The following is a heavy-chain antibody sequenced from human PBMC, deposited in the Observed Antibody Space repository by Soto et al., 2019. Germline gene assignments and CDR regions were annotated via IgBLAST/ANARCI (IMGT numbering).Heavy chain of an antibody. J-gene: IGHJ6*02. CDR1: GGTFSSYA. CDR3: ARDVYGGNSRYYYYYGMDV. V-gene: IGHV1-69*12. CDR2: IIPIFGTA. D-gene: IGHD4-17*01. Sequence: QVQLVQSGAEVKKPGSSVKVSCKASGGTFSSYAISWVRQAPGQGLEWMGGIIPIFGTANYAQTFQGRVTITADESTSTAYMELSSLRSEDTAVYYCARDVYGGNSRYYYYYGMDVWGQGTTVTVSS.